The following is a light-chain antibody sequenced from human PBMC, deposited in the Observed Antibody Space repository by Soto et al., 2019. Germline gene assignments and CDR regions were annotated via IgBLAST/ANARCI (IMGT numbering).Light chain of an antibody. J-gene: IGKJ1*01. CDR3: QQSGSSPWT. Sequence: EIVLTQSPGTLSLSPGERATLSCRASQSVSSSYLAWYQQKPGQAPRLLIYGASSRATGIPDRFGGSGSGTDFTLTISRLEPEDFAVYYCQQSGSSPWTFGQGTKV. CDR2: GAS. CDR1: QSVSSSY. V-gene: IGKV3-20*01.